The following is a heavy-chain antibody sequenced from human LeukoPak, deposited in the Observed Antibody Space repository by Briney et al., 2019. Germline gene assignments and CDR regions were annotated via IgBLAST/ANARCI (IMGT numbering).Heavy chain of an antibody. CDR1: GFTFSSDW. J-gene: IGHJ6*03. Sequence: GGSLILSCAASGFTFSSDWMSWVRQAPGKGLEWVANIKQDGSEKYYVDSVKGRFTISRDNAKNSLYLQMNSLRAEDTAVYYCARDLSVTTPTVRYYYYYMDVWGKGTTVTISS. D-gene: IGHD4-17*01. CDR2: IKQDGSEK. CDR3: ARDLSVTTPTVRYYYYYMDV. V-gene: IGHV3-7*01.